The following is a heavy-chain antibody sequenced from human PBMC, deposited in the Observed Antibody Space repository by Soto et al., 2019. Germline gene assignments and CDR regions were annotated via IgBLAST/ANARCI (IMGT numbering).Heavy chain of an antibody. CDR3: ARDGPDSNWFFDY. CDR2: TYYRSKWYN. J-gene: IGHJ4*02. CDR1: GDSVSSNSAT. D-gene: IGHD3-10*01. V-gene: IGHV6-1*01. Sequence: TLSLTCAISGDSVSSNSATWNWIRQSPSRGLEWLGRTYYRSKWYNEYAASVKSRITINPDTSKNQFSLQVNSVTPEDTAVYYCARDGPDSNWFFDYWGQGTLVTVSS.